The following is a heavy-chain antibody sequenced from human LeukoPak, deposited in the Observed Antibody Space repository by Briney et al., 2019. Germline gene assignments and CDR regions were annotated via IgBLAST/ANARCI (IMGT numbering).Heavy chain of an antibody. Sequence: SETLSLTCTVSRGSISSGSYYWSWTRQPAKKGLEWIGRIYSNGTTNHNPSLKSRATISVDTSKNHFSLKLSSVTAADTAVYYCARGRGRDVSFYYGMDVWGQGTTVTVSS. D-gene: IGHD3-10*01. CDR3: ARGRGRDVSFYYGMDV. J-gene: IGHJ6*02. CDR1: RGSISSGSYY. V-gene: IGHV4-61*02. CDR2: IYSNGTT.